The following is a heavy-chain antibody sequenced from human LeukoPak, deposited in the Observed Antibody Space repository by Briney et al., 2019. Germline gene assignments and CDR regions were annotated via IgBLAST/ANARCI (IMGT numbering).Heavy chain of an antibody. Sequence: GGSLRLSCAASGFTFSSYLMSWVRQAPGKGLEWVSSISSSSSYIYYADSVKGRFTISRDNAKNSLYLQMNSLRAEDTAVYYCARGAVWFVERPETPSAYNWFDPWGQGTLVTVSS. CDR1: GFTFSSYL. D-gene: IGHD3-10*01. CDR2: ISSSSSYI. V-gene: IGHV3-21*01. J-gene: IGHJ5*02. CDR3: ARGAVWFVERPETPSAYNWFDP.